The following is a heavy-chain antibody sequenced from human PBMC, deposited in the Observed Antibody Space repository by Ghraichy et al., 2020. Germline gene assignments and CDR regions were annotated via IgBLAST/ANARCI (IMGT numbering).Heavy chain of an antibody. Sequence: ASVKVSCKASVYTFTSYGISWVRQAPGQGLEWMGWISAYNGNTNYAQKLQGRVTMTTDTSTSTVYMELRSLRSDDTAVYYCASGWGGGFSEYDYWGQGTLVTVSS. J-gene: IGHJ4*02. CDR1: VYTFTSYG. D-gene: IGHD3-16*01. V-gene: IGHV1-18*01. CDR3: ASGWGGGFSEYDY. CDR2: ISAYNGNT.